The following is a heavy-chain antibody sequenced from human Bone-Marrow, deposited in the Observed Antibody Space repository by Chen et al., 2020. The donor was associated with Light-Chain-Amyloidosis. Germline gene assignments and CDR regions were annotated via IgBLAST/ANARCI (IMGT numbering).Heavy chain of an antibody. CDR2: ISSRTGHT. D-gene: IGHD3-3*01. V-gene: IGHV3-11*06. J-gene: IGHJ4*02. CDR3: ARDIGVGSGYSEY. Sequence: QVQLVESGGRLVKPGGSLRLSCPASGFTFSDYYMTWIRQAPGKGLEWVSYISSRTGHTDYADSVKGRFTISRDNAKNLLYLQMNSLRVEDTAVYYCARDIGVGSGYSEYWGQGTVVTVSS. CDR1: GFTFSDYY.